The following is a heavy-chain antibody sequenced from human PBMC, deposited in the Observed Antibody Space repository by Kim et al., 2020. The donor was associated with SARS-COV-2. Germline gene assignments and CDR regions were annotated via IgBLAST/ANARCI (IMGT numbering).Heavy chain of an antibody. D-gene: IGHD3-10*01. CDR3: AGGLSGKRGVDAFDI. Sequence: DAVKRRFTISRENSKNTRYLQMNSLRAEDTAVYYCAGGLSGKRGVDAFDIWGQGTMVTVSS. V-gene: IGHV3-30*07. J-gene: IGHJ3*02.